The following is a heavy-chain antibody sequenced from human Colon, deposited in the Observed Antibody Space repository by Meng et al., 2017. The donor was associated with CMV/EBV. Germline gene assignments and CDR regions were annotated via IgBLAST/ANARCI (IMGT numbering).Heavy chain of an antibody. V-gene: IGHV3-23*01. CDR2: VSGSSITT. CDR1: GFTFSSYA. CDR3: VKDHKD. J-gene: IGHJ4*01. Sequence: GSLRLSFVGSGFTFSSYALSWVRQAPGKGLEWVSTVSGSSITTYYADSVKGRFTISRDNYNDILSLEMNSLRAEDTALYYCVKDHKDWGHGTLVTVSS.